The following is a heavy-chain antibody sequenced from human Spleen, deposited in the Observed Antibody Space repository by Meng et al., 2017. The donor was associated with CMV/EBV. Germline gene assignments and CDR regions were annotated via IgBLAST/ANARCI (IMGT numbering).Heavy chain of an antibody. Sequence: KVSCKGSGYGFTSYWIGWVRQMPGKGLEWMGIIYPGDSDTRYSPSFQGQVTISADKSISTAYLQWSSLKASDTAMYYCARVPAATLYNWFDPWGQGTLVTVSS. V-gene: IGHV5-51*01. J-gene: IGHJ5*02. CDR2: IYPGDSDT. CDR1: GYGFTSYW. D-gene: IGHD2-2*01. CDR3: ARVPAATLYNWFDP.